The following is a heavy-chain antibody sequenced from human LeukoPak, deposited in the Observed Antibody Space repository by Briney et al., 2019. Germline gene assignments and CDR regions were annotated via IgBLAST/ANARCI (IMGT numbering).Heavy chain of an antibody. J-gene: IGHJ6*03. V-gene: IGHV4-59*01. CDR1: GGSINGYY. CDR2: ISYSGAT. CDR3: ARFGSAVAGTYNYYYMAV. D-gene: IGHD6-19*01. Sequence: SETLSLTCIVSGGSINGYYWSWIRRPPGKGLEYIGYISYSGATNYNPSLESRLTISLDMSKNQFSLKLTSVTAADTAVYYCARFGSAVAGTYNYYYMAVWGKGTTVTVSS.